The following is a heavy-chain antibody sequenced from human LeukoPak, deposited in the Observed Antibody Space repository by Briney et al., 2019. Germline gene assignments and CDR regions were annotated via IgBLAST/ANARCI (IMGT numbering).Heavy chain of an antibody. V-gene: IGHV4-34*01. D-gene: IGHD6-6*01. CDR1: GGSFSGYY. CDR2: INHSGST. J-gene: IGHJ5*02. CDR3: ARGRIAARPLNWFDP. Sequence: SETLSLTCAVYGGSFSGYYWSGIRQPPGKGLEWIGEINHSGSTNYNPSLKSRVTISVDTSKNQFSLKLSSVTAADTAVYYCARGRIAARPLNWFDPWGQGTLVTVSS.